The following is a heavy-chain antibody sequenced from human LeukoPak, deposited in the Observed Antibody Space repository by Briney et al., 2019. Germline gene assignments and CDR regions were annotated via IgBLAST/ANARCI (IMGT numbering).Heavy chain of an antibody. CDR3: ARPQGSSGWYAAFDI. Sequence: ASVKVSCKASGGTFSSYAISWVRQAPGQGLEWMGRIIPIFGTANYAQKFQGRVTITTDGSTSTAYMELSSLRSEDTAVYYCARPQGSSGWYAAFDIWGQGTMVTVSS. CDR2: IIPIFGTA. V-gene: IGHV1-69*05. J-gene: IGHJ3*02. D-gene: IGHD6-19*01. CDR1: GGTFSSYA.